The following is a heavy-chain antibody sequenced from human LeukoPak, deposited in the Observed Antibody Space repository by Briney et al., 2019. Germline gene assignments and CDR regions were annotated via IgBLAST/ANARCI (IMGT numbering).Heavy chain of an antibody. CDR2: IKPNSGDT. J-gene: IGHJ5*02. CDR3: ATNILVRDIINWFDP. D-gene: IGHD3-10*01. CDR1: GYSFADYY. V-gene: IGHV1-2*02. Sequence: ASVKVSCKASGYSFADYYMHWVRQAPGQGPEWMGWIKPNSGDTRSAQKFQGRVTMTRDTSISTAYMELSSLRYDDTAVYYCATNILVRDIINWFDPWGQGTLVTVSS.